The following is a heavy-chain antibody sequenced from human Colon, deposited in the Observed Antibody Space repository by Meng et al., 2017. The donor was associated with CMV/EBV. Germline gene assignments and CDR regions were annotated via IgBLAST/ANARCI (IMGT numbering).Heavy chain of an antibody. CDR1: GFTFNAYA. Sequence: GGSLRLSCAASGFTFNAYAMAWVRQVPGKGLQWVAAISSNSGRSYYADSVKGRFTISRDNSKNTLYLQMNSLRAEDTAVYYCAKRKTYSGSSGGFDPWGQGTLVTVSS. CDR3: AKRKTYSGSSGGFDP. D-gene: IGHD1-26*01. J-gene: IGHJ5*02. V-gene: IGHV3-23*01. CDR2: ISSNSGRS.